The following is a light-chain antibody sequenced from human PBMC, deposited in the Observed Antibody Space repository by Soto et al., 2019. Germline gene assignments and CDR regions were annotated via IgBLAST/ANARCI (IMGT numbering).Light chain of an antibody. CDR3: MQALQSLT. Sequence: EIVMTQSPLTLPVTPGEPASISCRSSQSLLYKNPYNYLDWYVQKPGQSPQLLIYFGSNRAPGVPDRFSGSGSGTDFTLKINRVEAEDVGTYYCMQALQSLTFGQGTRLEIQ. CDR2: FGS. V-gene: IGKV2-28*01. J-gene: IGKJ5*01. CDR1: QSLLYKNPYNY.